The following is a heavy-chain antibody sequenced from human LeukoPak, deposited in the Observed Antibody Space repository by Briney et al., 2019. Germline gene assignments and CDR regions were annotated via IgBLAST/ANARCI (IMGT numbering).Heavy chain of an antibody. J-gene: IGHJ4*02. D-gene: IGHD3-22*01. CDR2: VWYDGTNK. CDR1: GFIFWSYG. CDR3: AKDSSGSYSHFDY. Sequence: GGSLRLSCAASGFIFWSYGMHWVRQAPGKGLEWVAFVWYDGTNKYYADSVKGRFTISRDNSKNTLYLQINSLRPEDTAVYYCAKDSSGSYSHFDYWGQGTLVTVSS. V-gene: IGHV3-30*02.